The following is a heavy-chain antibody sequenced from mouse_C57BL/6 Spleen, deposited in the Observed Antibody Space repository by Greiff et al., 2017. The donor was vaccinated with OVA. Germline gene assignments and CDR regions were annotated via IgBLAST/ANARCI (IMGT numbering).Heavy chain of an antibody. CDR1: GYTFTSYG. J-gene: IGHJ3*01. CDR3: ARRQAYSNFEGFAY. Sequence: VQLQQPGAELVRPGSSVKLSCKASGYTFTSYGMHWVKQRPIQGLEWIGNIDPTDSETHSNQKLKDKATLTVAKSSSTAYMQLSSLTSEDSAVYYCARRQAYSNFEGFAYWGQGTLVTVSA. D-gene: IGHD2-5*01. V-gene: IGHV1-52*01. CDR2: IDPTDSET.